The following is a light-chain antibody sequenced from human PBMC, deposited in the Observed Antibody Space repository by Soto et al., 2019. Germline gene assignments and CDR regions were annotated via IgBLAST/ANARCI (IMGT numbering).Light chain of an antibody. J-gene: IGKJ1*01. Sequence: DIVMTQSPLSLPVTPGEPASISCRSSQSLLHSNGYNYLDWYLQKPGQSPQLLIYLGSNRSSGVPDRFSGSGSGTHFTLTITSLQAEDVAVYYCQQYYSSPPTFGQGTKVDI. V-gene: IGKV2-28*01. CDR1: QSLLHSNGYNY. CDR2: LGS. CDR3: QQYYSSPPT.